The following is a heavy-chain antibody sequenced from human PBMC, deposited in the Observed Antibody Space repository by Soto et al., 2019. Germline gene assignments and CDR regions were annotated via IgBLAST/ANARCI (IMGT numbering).Heavy chain of an antibody. CDR1: GYSFTIYC. Sequence: GESLKISCKRSGYSFTIYCNGWVLQMPGKGLEWMGIIYPGDSDTRYSPSFQGQVTISADKSISTAYLQWSSLKASDTAMYYCARHPFYDFWSGSQGGWFDPWGQGTLVTVSS. V-gene: IGHV5-51*01. CDR2: IYPGDSDT. J-gene: IGHJ5*02. D-gene: IGHD3-3*01. CDR3: ARHPFYDFWSGSQGGWFDP.